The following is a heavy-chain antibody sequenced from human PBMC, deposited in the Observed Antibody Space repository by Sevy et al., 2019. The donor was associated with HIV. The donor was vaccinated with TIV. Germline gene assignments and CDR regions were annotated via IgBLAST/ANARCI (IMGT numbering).Heavy chain of an antibody. V-gene: IGHV3-7*01. Sequence: GGSLRLSCAASGFTFSSYWMTWVRQAPGKGLEWVANIKQDGSEKFYVDSVKGRFTISRDNAKNSLYLQMNSLRAEDTVLYYCARPYRTDPFYYYGSSGYYYPSYFDYWAREPWSPSPQ. J-gene: IGHJ4*02. D-gene: IGHD3-22*01. CDR2: IKQDGSEK. CDR1: GFTFSSYW. CDR3: ARPYRTDPFYYYGSSGYYYPSYFDY.